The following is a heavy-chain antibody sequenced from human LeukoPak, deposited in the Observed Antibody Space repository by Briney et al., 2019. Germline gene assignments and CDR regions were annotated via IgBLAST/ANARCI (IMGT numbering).Heavy chain of an antibody. D-gene: IGHD3-10*01. CDR2: IYCSGST. Sequence: PSETLSLTCTVSGGSISSSSYYWGWIRQPPGKGLEWIGSIYCSGSTYYNPSLKSRVTISVDTSKNQFSLKLSSVTAADTAVYYCARVPQMRGVDYWGQGTLVTVSS. CDR3: ARVPQMRGVDY. CDR1: GGSISSSSYY. V-gene: IGHV4-39*07. J-gene: IGHJ4*02.